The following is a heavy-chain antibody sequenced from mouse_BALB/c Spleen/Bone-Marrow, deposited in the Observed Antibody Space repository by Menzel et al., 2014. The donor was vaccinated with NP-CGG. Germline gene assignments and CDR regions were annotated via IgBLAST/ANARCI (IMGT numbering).Heavy chain of an antibody. CDR2: ISDGSSTI. CDR1: GFTFSSFG. Sequence: EVQLVESGGGLVQPGGSRKLSCAASGFTFSSFGMHWVRQVPEKGLEWVAYISDGSSTIYYADTVKGRLTISRDNPKSTLFLQMTSLRSEDTAMYYCARLDVGGYWGQGTTLTVSS. J-gene: IGHJ2*01. CDR3: ARLDVGGY. V-gene: IGHV5-17*02.